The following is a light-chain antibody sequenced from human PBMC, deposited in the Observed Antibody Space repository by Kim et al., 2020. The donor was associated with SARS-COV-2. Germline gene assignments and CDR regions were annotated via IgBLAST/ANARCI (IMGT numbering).Light chain of an antibody. V-gene: IGKV1-5*01. Sequence: DIQMTQSPSTLSASVGDRVTITCRSSQSISSWLAWYQQKPGKAPKLLIYDASSLESGVPSRFSGSGSGTEFTLTVSSLQPDDFATYYCKQYNSYPWTLGQGTKGNIK. J-gene: IGKJ1*01. CDR1: QSISSW. CDR3: KQYNSYPWT. CDR2: DAS.